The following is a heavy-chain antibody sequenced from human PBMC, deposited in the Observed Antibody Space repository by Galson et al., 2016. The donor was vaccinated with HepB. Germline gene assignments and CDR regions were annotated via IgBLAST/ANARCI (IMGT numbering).Heavy chain of an antibody. CDR3: VGDPPSSGWAFDP. J-gene: IGHJ5*02. V-gene: IGHV3-66*01. Sequence: SLRLSCAASGFIVSSNYMSWVRQAPGKGLEWVSLIYSGGSTYYVDSVKGRFTISRDNSIYTSYLKMNSLRVEDTAVYYCVGDPPSSGWAFDPWGQGTLVTVSS. D-gene: IGHD6-19*01. CDR2: IYSGGST. CDR1: GFIVSSNY.